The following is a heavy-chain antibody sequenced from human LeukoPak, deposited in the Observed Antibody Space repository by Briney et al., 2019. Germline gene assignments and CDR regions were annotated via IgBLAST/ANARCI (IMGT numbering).Heavy chain of an antibody. Sequence: SETLSLTCAVYGGSFSGYYWSWIRQPPGKGLEWIGEINHSGSTNYNPSLKSRVTISVDTPKNQFSLKLSSVTAADTAVYYCARLKYSGCVDYWGQGTLVTVSS. D-gene: IGHD5-12*01. V-gene: IGHV4-34*01. J-gene: IGHJ4*02. CDR1: GGSFSGYY. CDR2: INHSGST. CDR3: ARLKYSGCVDY.